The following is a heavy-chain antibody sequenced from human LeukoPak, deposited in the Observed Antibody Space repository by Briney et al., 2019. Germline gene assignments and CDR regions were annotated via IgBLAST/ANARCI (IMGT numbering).Heavy chain of an antibody. Sequence: SETLSLTCTVSGGSISTDYGTWIPQPAGTELEWIGRIYTTGSTNYNPSLNPQVTVSVYKSKNQFSLNPSSVAASPTAVYYCAGRAGLYYFDYWGQGTLVTVS. CDR1: GGSISTDY. J-gene: IGHJ4*02. V-gene: IGHV4-4*07. D-gene: IGHD6-13*01. CDR2: IYTTGST. CDR3: AGRAGLYYFDY.